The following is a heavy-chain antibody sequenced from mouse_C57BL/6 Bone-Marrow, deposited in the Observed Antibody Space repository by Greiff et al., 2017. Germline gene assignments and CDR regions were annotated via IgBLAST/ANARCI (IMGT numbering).Heavy chain of an antibody. V-gene: IGHV1-39*01. D-gene: IGHD5-1-1*01. CDR2: INPNYGTT. CDR3: ERGDKYDYAMDY. CDR1: GYSFTDYN. Sequence: VQLQQPGPELVKPGASVKISCKASGYSFTDYNMNWVKQSNGKSLEWIGVINPNYGTTSYNQKFKGKATLTVDQAYSTAYMQLNSLTSEDSAVYDGERGDKYDYAMDYWGQGTSVTVSS. J-gene: IGHJ4*01.